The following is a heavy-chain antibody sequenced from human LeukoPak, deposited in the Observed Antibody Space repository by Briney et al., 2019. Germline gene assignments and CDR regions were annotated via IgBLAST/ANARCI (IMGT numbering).Heavy chain of an antibody. CDR2: ISWNSGSI. CDR3: ARDDGDYAHPVDY. V-gene: IGHV3-9*01. Sequence: LGRSLRLSCAASGFTFHDYAMHWVRQAPGKGLEWVSGISWNSGSIGYADSVKGRFTISRDNARDSLYLQMNSLRAEDTAVYYCARDDGDYAHPVDYWGQGTLVTVSS. J-gene: IGHJ4*02. CDR1: GFTFHDYA. D-gene: IGHD4-17*01.